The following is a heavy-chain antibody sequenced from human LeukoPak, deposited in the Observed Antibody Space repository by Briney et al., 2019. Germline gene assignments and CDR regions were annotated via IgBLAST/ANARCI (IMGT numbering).Heavy chain of an antibody. CDR3: AELGITMIGGV. CDR1: GFTFSSYE. Sequence: PXXXLRXXCAASGFTFSSYEMNWVRQAPGKGLEWVSYISSSGSTIYYADSVKGRLTISRDNAKNSLYVQMNSLRAEDTAVYYCAELGITMIGGVWGKGTTVTISS. V-gene: IGHV3-48*03. CDR2: ISSSGSTI. D-gene: IGHD3-10*02. J-gene: IGHJ6*04.